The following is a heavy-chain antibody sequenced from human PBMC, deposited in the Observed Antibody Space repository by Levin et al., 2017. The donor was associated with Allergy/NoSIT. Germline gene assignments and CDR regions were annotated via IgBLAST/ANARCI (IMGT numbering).Heavy chain of an antibody. V-gene: IGHV3-7*01. CDR2: IEQDGSEK. J-gene: IGHJ4*02. D-gene: IGHD5-24*01. CDR3: ARTRLGGDGYRNPDY. CDR1: GFTFSDYW. Sequence: SGGSLRLSCAASGFTFSDYWMNWVRQAPGKGLEWVANIEQDGSEKHYVDSVKGRFTISRDNAKNSMYLQMNSLRAEDTAVYYCARTRLGGDGYRNPDYWGQGTRVTVSS.